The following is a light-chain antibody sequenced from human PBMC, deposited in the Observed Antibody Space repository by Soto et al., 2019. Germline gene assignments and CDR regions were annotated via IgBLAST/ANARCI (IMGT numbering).Light chain of an antibody. J-gene: IGKJ1*01. Sequence: DLQMTQSPSSLSVSVGDSVTITCXASHDMTIYLSWYQQKPGKATTLMIYDAYNLHCGVASRLSGSVCGTALNLTLISMRPEPFAIATCQRYQCNSSITFGQGTKVDI. CDR3: QRYQCNSSIT. CDR2: DAY. CDR1: HDMTIY. V-gene: IGKV1-33*01.